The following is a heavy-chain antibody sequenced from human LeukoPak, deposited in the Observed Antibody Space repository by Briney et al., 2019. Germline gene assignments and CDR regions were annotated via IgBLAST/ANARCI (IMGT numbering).Heavy chain of an antibody. V-gene: IGHV3-23*01. Sequence: GGSLRLSCAASGFTFSSYAMSWVRQAPGEGLEWVSATSGSGGSTYYADSVKGRFTISRDNSKNTLYLQMDSLRGEDTAVYYCAKDFRIGYSAHFDYWGQGALVTVSS. CDR3: AKDFRIGYSAHFDY. D-gene: IGHD2-21*01. CDR1: GFTFSSYA. J-gene: IGHJ4*02. CDR2: TSGSGGST.